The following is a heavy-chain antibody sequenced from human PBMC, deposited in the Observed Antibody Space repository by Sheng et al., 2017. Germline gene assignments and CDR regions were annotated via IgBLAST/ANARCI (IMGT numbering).Heavy chain of an antibody. CDR2: ISYDGSNK. D-gene: IGHD3-22*01. J-gene: IGHJ4*02. V-gene: IGHV3-30*04. CDR3: ARGGRAGMIVVAALDY. CDR1: GFTFSSYA. Sequence: QVQLVESGGGVVQPGRSLRLSCAASGFTFSSYAMHWVRQAPGKGLEWVAVISYDGSNKYYADSVKGRFTISRDNSKNTLYLQMNSLRAEDTAVYYCARGGRAGMIVVAALDYWGQGTLVTVSS.